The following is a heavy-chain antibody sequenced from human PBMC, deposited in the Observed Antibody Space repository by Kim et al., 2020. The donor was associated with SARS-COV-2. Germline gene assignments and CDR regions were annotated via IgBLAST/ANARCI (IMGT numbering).Heavy chain of an antibody. D-gene: IGHD2-2*01. CDR1: GGSVTSSSYY. CDR2: IYYTGTT. CDR3: ARKEYATSPCDY. J-gene: IGHJ4*02. Sequence: SETLSLTCIVSGGSVTSSSYYWVWIRQPPGKGLEWIGSIYYTGTTDYNESLKSRAIITVDRSKNQFSLKVTSLTAADTALYFCARKEYATSPCDYWGQGTLVTVSS. V-gene: IGHV4-39*01.